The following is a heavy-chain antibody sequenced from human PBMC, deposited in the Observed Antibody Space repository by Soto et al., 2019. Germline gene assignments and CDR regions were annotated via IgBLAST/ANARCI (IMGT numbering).Heavy chain of an antibody. CDR3: ARLAAAGRRYYFDY. CDR1: GGSISSYY. J-gene: IGHJ4*02. CDR2: IYTSGST. Sequence: QVQLQESGPGLVKPSETLSLTCTVSGGSISSYYWSWIRQPAGKGLEWIGRIYTSGSTNYNPSLKSRVTMSVDTSKNQFSLKLSSVTAADTAVYYWARLAAAGRRYYFDYWGQGTLVTVSS. V-gene: IGHV4-4*07. D-gene: IGHD6-13*01.